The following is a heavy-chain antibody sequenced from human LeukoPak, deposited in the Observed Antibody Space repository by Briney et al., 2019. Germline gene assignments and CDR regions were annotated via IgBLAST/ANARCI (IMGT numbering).Heavy chain of an antibody. CDR3: ARQEIGLRSFDP. J-gene: IGHJ5*02. CDR1: GFTFNSYS. D-gene: IGHD3/OR15-3a*01. V-gene: IGHV3-21*01. Sequence: GGSLRLSCAASGFTFNSYSMNWVRQAPGKGLEWVSFISSSSSYIYYTDSVKGRFTISRDNAKNSLYLQMNSLRAEDTAVYYCARQEIGLRSFDPWGQGTLVTVSS. CDR2: ISSSSSYI.